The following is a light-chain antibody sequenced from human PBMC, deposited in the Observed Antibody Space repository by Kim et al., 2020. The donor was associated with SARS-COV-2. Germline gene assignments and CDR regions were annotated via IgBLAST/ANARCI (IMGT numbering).Light chain of an antibody. CDR3: QQYGSSWT. J-gene: IGKJ1*01. CDR2: GAS. V-gene: IGKV3-20*01. Sequence: ETALTQSPGTLSLSPGERATLSCRASQSVYSNYLAWYLQKPGQAPRLLIYGASSRATGIPDRFSGSGSGTDVTLTINSLQPDDFAVYYCQQYGSSWTFGQGTKVDIK. CDR1: QSVYSNY.